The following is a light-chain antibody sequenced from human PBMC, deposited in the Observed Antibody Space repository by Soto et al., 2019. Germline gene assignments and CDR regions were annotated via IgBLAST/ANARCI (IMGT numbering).Light chain of an antibody. J-gene: IGLJ2*01. CDR3: SSYTSSGTVV. Sequence: QSALTQPASVSGSPGQSITISCTGTSSDVGGYNYVCWYQQHPGKAPKLIIYEVTNRPSGVSSRFSGSKSGNTASLSISGLQAEDEADYYCSSYTSSGTVVFGGGTKVTVL. V-gene: IGLV2-14*03. CDR1: SSDVGGYNY. CDR2: EVT.